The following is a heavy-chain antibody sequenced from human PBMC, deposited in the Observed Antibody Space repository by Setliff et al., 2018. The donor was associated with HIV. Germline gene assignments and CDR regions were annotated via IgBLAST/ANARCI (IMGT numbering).Heavy chain of an antibody. J-gene: IGHJ4*02. D-gene: IGHD5-12*01. Sequence: PGGSLRLSCAASGFTFSSFAMTWVRQAPGKGLEWVTTIRGYDEATHYTDSVKGRFTISRDISRNTLYLQMNSLRVEDTAVYYCAKMGSSGYYEMCDYWGQGTLVTVSS. CDR1: GFTFSSFA. CDR3: AKMGSSGYYEMCDY. V-gene: IGHV3-23*01. CDR2: IRGYDEAT.